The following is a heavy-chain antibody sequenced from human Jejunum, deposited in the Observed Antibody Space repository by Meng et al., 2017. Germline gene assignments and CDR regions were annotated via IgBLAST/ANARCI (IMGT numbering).Heavy chain of an antibody. CDR2: IKQDGSEI. CDR3: AIDSRRASFATSDYYGLDV. J-gene: IGHJ6*02. Sequence: GGPLRPSCAASGFTFSSFWMSWVRKAPGKGLEWVGNIKQDGSEIYPVDSVKGRFTISRDNAKKSVYLQMSSLRPEDTAVYYCAIDSRRASFATSDYYGLDVWGQGTTVTVSS. V-gene: IGHV3-7*01. D-gene: IGHD1-26*01. CDR1: GFTFSSFW.